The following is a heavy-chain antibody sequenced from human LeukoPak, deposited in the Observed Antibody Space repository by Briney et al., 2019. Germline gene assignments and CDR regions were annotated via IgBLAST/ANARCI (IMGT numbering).Heavy chain of an antibody. CDR2: IYSGGST. CDR1: GFTVSSNY. D-gene: IGHD5-12*01. V-gene: IGHV3-66*04. J-gene: IGHJ6*03. Sequence: GGSLRLSCAASGFTVSSNYMSWVRQAPGKGLEWVSVIYSGGSTYYADSVKGRFTISRDNSKSTLYLQMNSLRAEDTAVYYCARRGTIRYYYYYYIDVWGKGTTVTISS. CDR3: ARRGTIRYYYYYYIDV.